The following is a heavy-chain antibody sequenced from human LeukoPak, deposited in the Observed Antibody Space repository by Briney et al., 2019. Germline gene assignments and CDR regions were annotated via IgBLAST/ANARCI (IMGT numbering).Heavy chain of an antibody. J-gene: IGHJ4*02. Sequence: GGSLRLSCSASGFPFSSYAMHWVRQAPGKGLEYVSAISSNGGSTYYADSVKGRFTISRDNSKNTLYLQMSSLRAEDTAVYYCVKDEYCSSTSCYARFDYWGQGTLVTVSS. CDR2: ISSNGGST. CDR1: GFPFSSYA. D-gene: IGHD2-2*01. CDR3: VKDEYCSSTSCYARFDY. V-gene: IGHV3-64D*06.